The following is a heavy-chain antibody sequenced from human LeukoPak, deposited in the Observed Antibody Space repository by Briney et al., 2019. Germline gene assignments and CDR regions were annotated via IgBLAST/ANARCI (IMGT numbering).Heavy chain of an antibody. V-gene: IGHV1-18*01. Sequence: GASVKVSCKASGYPFTSYYINWVRQAPGQGLEWMGWISAYNGDTNYAQNFQGRVTMTTDTSTDTAYMELRSLRSDDTAVYYSARDGLSYTNPNNWFDPWGQGTLVTVSS. CDR3: ARDGLSYTNPNNWFDP. D-gene: IGHD2-2*02. J-gene: IGHJ5*02. CDR1: GYPFTSYY. CDR2: ISAYNGDT.